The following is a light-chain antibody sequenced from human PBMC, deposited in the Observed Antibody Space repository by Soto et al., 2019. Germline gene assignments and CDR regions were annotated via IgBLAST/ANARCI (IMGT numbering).Light chain of an antibody. CDR1: SSDVGGYNY. CDR2: DVS. V-gene: IGLV2-14*01. CDR3: SSYTTSNTRQIV. J-gene: IGLJ1*01. Sequence: ALTQPASVSGSPGQSITISCTGTSSDVGGYNYVSWYQQHPGKAPKFMIYDVSNRPSGVSNRSSGSKSGNTASLTISGLQAEDEADYYCSSYTTSNTRQIVFGTGTKVTVL.